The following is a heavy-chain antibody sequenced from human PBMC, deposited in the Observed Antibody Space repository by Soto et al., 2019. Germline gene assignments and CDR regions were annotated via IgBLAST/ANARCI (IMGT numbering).Heavy chain of an antibody. CDR3: ARGPIRFSDGSPIPACLDY. CDR1: GGSITSGGFS. D-gene: IGHD2-15*01. J-gene: IGHJ4*02. V-gene: IGHV4-30-2*01. CDR2: IYRTGTT. Sequence: QVRLQESGSGLVKPSQTLSLTCAVSGGSITSGGFSWIWIRQPPGKGLEWIGYIYRTGTTYYDPSLKGRVSVSVDRSKNLFALRLNSLTAADTAVYYCARGPIRFSDGSPIPACLDYWGQGSLVTVSS.